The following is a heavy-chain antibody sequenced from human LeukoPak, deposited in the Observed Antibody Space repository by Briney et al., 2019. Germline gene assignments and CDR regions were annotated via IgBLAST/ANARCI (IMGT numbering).Heavy chain of an antibody. J-gene: IGHJ3*02. CDR1: GFTFSSYE. CDR2: ISSSGSTI. CDR3: ARDGLRLGELSSIDAFDI. D-gene: IGHD3-16*02. V-gene: IGHV3-48*03. Sequence: GGSLRLSCAASGFTFSSYEMNWVRQAPGKGLEWVSYISSSGSTIYYADSVKGRFTISRDNAKNSLYLQMNSLRAEDTAVYYCARDGLRLGELSSIDAFDIWGQGTMVTVSS.